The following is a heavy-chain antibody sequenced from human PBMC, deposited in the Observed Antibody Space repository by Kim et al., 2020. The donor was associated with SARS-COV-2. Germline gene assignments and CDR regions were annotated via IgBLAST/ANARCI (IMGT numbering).Heavy chain of an antibody. CDR2: ISWNSGSI. D-gene: IGHD5-12*01. J-gene: IGHJ4*02. Sequence: GGSLRLSCAASGFTFDDYAMHWVRQAPGKGLEWVSGISWNSGSIGYADSVKGRFTISRDNAKNSLYLQMNSLRAEDTALYYCAKDAYSGYDLLPGRGGDYVGGDFDYWGQGTLVTVSS. CDR1: GFTFDDYA. V-gene: IGHV3-9*01. CDR3: AKDAYSGYDLLPGRGGDYVGGDFDY.